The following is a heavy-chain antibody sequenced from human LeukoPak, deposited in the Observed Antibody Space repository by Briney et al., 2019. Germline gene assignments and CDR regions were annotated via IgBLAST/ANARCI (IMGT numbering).Heavy chain of an antibody. Sequence: SVKASCKASGGTFSSYAISWVRQAPGQGLEWMGRIIPIFGTANYAQKFQGRVTITTDESTSTAYMELSSLRSDDTAVYYCARLSTGYEVLSGNWGQGTLVTVSS. CDR3: ARLSTGYEVLSGN. CDR1: GGTFSSYA. J-gene: IGHJ4*02. CDR2: IIPIFGTA. D-gene: IGHD5-12*01. V-gene: IGHV1-69*05.